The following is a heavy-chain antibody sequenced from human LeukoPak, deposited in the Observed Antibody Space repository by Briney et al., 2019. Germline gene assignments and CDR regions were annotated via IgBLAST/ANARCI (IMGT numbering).Heavy chain of an antibody. D-gene: IGHD3-22*01. CDR2: INHSGST. V-gene: IGHV4-34*01. J-gene: IGHJ4*02. CDR3: ARGAVRRYYYDSSGYYQSRYYFDY. CDR1: GGSFSGYY. Sequence: SETLSLTCAVYGGSFSGYYWSWTRQPPGKGLEWIGEINHSGSTNYNPSLKSRVTISVDTSKNQFSLKLSSVTAADTAVYYCARGAVRRYYYDSSGYYQSRYYFDYWGQGTLVTVSS.